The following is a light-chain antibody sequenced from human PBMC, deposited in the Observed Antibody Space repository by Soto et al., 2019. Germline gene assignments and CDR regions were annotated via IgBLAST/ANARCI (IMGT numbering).Light chain of an antibody. V-gene: IGKV3D-15*01. Sequence: VMTQSPATLSVSPGERATLSCRASQNIRFNLAWYQQKPGQAPRLLIYGASTRATGIPDRFSGSGSGTDFTLTISRLEPEDFAVYHCQQYDDSMTFGQGTKVDIK. CDR3: QQYDDSMT. J-gene: IGKJ1*01. CDR1: QNIRFN. CDR2: GAS.